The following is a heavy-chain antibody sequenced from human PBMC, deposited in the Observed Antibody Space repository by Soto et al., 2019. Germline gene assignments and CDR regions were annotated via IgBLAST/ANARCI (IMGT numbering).Heavy chain of an antibody. CDR1: GGSISSGSYY. J-gene: IGHJ4*02. D-gene: IGHD4-17*01. CDR3: ARARDYGDYFDY. Sequence: PSETLSLTCTVSGGSISSGSYYWSWVRQHPGKGLEWIGYIYYTGSMYYNPSLKSRVTISVDTSKNQFSLKLSSVTAADTAVYYCARARDYGDYFDYWGQGTLVTVSS. V-gene: IGHV4-31*03. CDR2: IYYTGSM.